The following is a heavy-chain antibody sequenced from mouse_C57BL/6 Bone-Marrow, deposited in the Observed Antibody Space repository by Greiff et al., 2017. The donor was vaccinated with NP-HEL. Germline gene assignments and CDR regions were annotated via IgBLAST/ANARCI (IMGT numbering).Heavy chain of an antibody. Sequence: QVQLQQPGAELVMPGASVKLSCKASGYTFNSYWMHWVKQRPGQGLEWIGEIDPSDSYTNYNQKFKGKSTLTVDKSSSTAYMQLSSLTSEDSAVYYCARSCDYWGQGTTLTVSS. J-gene: IGHJ2*01. V-gene: IGHV1-69*01. CDR2: IDPSDSYT. CDR3: ARSCDY. CDR1: GYTFNSYW.